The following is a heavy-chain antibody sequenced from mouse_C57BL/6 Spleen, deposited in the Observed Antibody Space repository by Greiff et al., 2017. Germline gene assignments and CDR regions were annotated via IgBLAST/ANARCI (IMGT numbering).Heavy chain of an antibody. J-gene: IGHJ3*01. Sequence: VQLQQSGPELVKPGASVKISCKASGYTFTDYYMNWVKQSHGKSLEWIGDINPNNGGTSYNQKFKGKATLTVDKSSSTAYMELRSLTSEDSAVYYCARGPITTVVDDWFAYWGQGTLVTVSA. CDR3: ARGPITTVVDDWFAY. V-gene: IGHV1-26*01. CDR1: GYTFTDYY. CDR2: INPNNGGT. D-gene: IGHD1-1*01.